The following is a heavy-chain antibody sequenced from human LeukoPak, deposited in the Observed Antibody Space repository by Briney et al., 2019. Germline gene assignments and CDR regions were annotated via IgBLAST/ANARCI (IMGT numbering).Heavy chain of an antibody. CDR2: IYTSGST. CDR3: ARGPVYSGYVDY. V-gene: IGHV4-4*07. CDR1: GGSISSYY. J-gene: IGHJ4*02. D-gene: IGHD5-12*01. Sequence: SETLSLTCTVSGGSISSYYWSWIRQPAGKGLEWIGRIYTSGSTNYNPSLKSRVTMSVDTSKNQLSLKLSSVTAADTAVYYCARGPVYSGYVDYWGQGTLVTVSS.